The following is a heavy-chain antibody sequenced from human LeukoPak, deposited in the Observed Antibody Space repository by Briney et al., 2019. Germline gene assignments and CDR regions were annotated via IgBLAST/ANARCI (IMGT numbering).Heavy chain of an antibody. CDR3: ARENAMFRGAFDAFDI. Sequence: SETLSLTCTVSGGSISSYFWSWIRQPPGKGLEWIGYIYYSGSTNYNPSLKSRVTVSVDTSNNQFSLKLSSVTAADTAVYYCARENAMFRGAFDAFDIWGRGTMVTVSS. D-gene: IGHD3-10*01. CDR2: IYYSGST. J-gene: IGHJ3*02. V-gene: IGHV4-59*01. CDR1: GGSISSYF.